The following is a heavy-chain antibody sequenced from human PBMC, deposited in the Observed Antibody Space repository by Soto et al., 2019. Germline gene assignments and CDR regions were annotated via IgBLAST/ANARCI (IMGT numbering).Heavy chain of an antibody. J-gene: IGHJ4*02. CDR3: AGSWYSTVVDY. V-gene: IGHV4-34*01. D-gene: IGHD6-13*01. Sequence: QVQLQQWRAGLLKPSETLSLTCAVYGGSFSGYCWSWIRQPPGKGLEWRGEINDSGRTTYNPSLNSRDTISVDTPKNQCPLKLSSVTAADTAVYYCAGSWYSTVVDYWGQGTLVTVSS. CDR2: INDSGRT. CDR1: GGSFSGYC.